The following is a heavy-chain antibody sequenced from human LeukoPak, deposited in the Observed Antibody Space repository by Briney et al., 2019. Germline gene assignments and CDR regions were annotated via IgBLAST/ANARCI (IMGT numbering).Heavy chain of an antibody. V-gene: IGHV1-2*02. CDR3: ATYDYYDSSGYDY. D-gene: IGHD3-22*01. CDR2: INPNSGGT. Sequence: ASVKVSCKASGYTFTGYYMHWVRQAPGRGLEWMGWINPNSGGTNYAQKFQGRVTMTRDTSISTAYMELSRLRSDDTAVYYCATYDYYDSSGYDYWGQGSWSPSPQ. CDR1: GYTFTGYY. J-gene: IGHJ4*02.